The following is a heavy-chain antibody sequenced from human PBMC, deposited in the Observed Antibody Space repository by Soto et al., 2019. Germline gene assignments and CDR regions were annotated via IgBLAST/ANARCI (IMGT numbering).Heavy chain of an antibody. D-gene: IGHD3-10*01. Sequence: SETLSLTCTVSGGSISSYYWSWIRQPPGKGLEWIGYIYYSGSTNYNPSLKSRVTISVDTSKNQFSLKLSSVTAADTAVYYCARFGVRGVITPFFDYWGQGTLVTVSS. CDR1: GGSISSYY. CDR3: ARFGVRGVITPFFDY. CDR2: IYYSGST. V-gene: IGHV4-59*08. J-gene: IGHJ4*02.